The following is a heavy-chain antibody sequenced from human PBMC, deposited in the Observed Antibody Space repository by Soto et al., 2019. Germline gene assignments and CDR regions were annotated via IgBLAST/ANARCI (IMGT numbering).Heavy chain of an antibody. CDR2: IYYTGGT. CDR3: ARSRRPRTIEVEPPPDS. V-gene: IGHV4-31*11. CDR1: GDSISSGGHY. J-gene: IGHJ4*02. Sequence: QVQLQESGPGLVKPSQTLSLTCDVSGDSISSGGHYWIWIRQHPGKGLAWFGYIYYTGGTTYNPSLQSRVTISVDTSKNQCSLKLTSVTAADTAMYYCARSRRPRTIEVEPPPDSWGQGTLVTVSS. D-gene: IGHD2-15*01.